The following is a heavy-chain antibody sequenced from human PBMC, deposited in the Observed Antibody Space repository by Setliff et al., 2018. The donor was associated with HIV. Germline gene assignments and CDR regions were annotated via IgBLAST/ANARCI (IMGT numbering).Heavy chain of an antibody. J-gene: IGHJ4*02. CDR1: GVSVSSNY. V-gene: IGHV3-53*01. Sequence: PGESLKISCAVSGVSVSSNYMSWVRQAPGRGLEWVSIVFSAGDTYYADSVKGRFTISRDFSKNTLHLQMNRLAVEDAAVYFCARAVEGYSDSSGFYFDHWGQGTLVTVSS. CDR3: ARAVEGYSDSSGFYFDH. CDR2: VFSAGDT. D-gene: IGHD3-22*01.